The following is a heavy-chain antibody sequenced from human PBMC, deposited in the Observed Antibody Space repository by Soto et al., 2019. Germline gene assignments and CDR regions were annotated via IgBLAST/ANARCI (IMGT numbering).Heavy chain of an antibody. CDR1: GFTFSSYA. Sequence: GGSLRLSCAASGFTFSSYAMHWVRQAPGKGLEWVAVISYDGSNKYYADSVKGRFTISRDNSKNTLYLQMNSLRAEDTAVYYCAREYNPAYSSSSWGRDYYGMDVWGQGTTVTVYS. CDR2: ISYDGSNK. D-gene: IGHD6-6*01. V-gene: IGHV3-30-3*01. J-gene: IGHJ6*02. CDR3: AREYNPAYSSSSWGRDYYGMDV.